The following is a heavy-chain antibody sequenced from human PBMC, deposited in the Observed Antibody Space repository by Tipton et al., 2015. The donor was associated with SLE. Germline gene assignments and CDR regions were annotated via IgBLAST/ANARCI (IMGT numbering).Heavy chain of an antibody. V-gene: IGHV4-4*02. Sequence: TLSLTCTVSGGSISSSNWWSWVRQPPGKGLEWIGEIYHSGSTNYNPSLKSRVTISLDTSKNQFSLKLSSMTAADTAVYYCARDGDGDYLVGFDLWGRGTLVTVSS. CDR1: GGSISSSNW. J-gene: IGHJ2*01. CDR2: IYHSGST. CDR3: ARDGDGDYLVGFDL. D-gene: IGHD4-17*01.